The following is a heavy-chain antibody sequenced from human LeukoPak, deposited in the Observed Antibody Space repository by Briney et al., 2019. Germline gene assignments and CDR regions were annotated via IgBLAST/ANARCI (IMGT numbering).Heavy chain of an antibody. CDR2: INSEGTST. CDR3: ARDMDRYYMDV. D-gene: IGHD3-10*01. V-gene: IGHV3-74*01. J-gene: IGHJ6*03. CDR1: GFTFSSYA. Sequence: GGSLRLSCAASGFTFSSYAMSWVRQVPGKGLVWVSRINSEGTSTGYADSVKGRFTISRDNAKNTLYLQMNSLRAEDTAVYYCARDMDRYYMDVWGKGTTVTVSS.